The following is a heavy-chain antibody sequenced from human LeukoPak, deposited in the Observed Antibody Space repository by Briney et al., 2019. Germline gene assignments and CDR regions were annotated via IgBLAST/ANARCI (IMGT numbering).Heavy chain of an antibody. Sequence: SVEVSCKASGGTFSSYAISWVRQAPGQGLEWMGRIIPILGIANYAQKFQGRVTITADKSTSTAYMELSSLRSEDTAVYYCARVDSSSSAQRYFDYWGQGTLVTVSS. CDR3: ARVDSSSSAQRYFDY. CDR1: GGTFSSYA. CDR2: IIPILGIA. J-gene: IGHJ4*02. V-gene: IGHV1-69*04. D-gene: IGHD6-6*01.